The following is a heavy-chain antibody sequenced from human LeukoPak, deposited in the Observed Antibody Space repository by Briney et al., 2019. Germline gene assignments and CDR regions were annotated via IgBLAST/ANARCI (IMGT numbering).Heavy chain of an antibody. CDR1: GGSISSSSYY. Sequence: SETLSLTCTVSGGSISSSSYYWGWIRQPPGKGLEWIGSIYYSGSTYYNPSLKSRVTISVDTSKNQFSLKLSSVTAADTAVYYCARRPEPQRGSHYTNYYYYYMDVWGKGTTVTISS. CDR2: IYYSGST. CDR3: ARRPEPQRGSHYTNYYYYYMDV. V-gene: IGHV4-39*07. J-gene: IGHJ6*03. D-gene: IGHD1-26*01.